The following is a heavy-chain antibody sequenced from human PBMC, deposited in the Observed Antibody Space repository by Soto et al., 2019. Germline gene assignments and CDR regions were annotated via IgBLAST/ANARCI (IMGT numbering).Heavy chain of an antibody. V-gene: IGHV1-18*01. CDR1: GYIFENYG. D-gene: IGHD5-12*01. CDR3: ARDIAYDIDY. Sequence: QVQLVQSGAEVQKPGASVKVSCKASGYIFENYGISWVRQAPGQGLEWMGWIYSKEGKINFAQKFQGRVTLTTDTSTSTAYIELRSLRFDDSAVYFCARDIAYDIDYWGQGTVVTVSS. CDR2: IYSKEGKI. J-gene: IGHJ4*02.